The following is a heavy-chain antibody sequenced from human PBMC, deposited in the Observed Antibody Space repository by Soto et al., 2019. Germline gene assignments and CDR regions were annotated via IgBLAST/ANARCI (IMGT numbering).Heavy chain of an antibody. CDR3: ARITSASSGCLPDY. V-gene: IGHV1-18*04. Sequence: GASVKVSCKASGYTFTSNSSGWVRQAPGQGLEWMGWINVYNGNTKYAQQLQGRVTLTTDTSTSTAYMDLRSLRSDDTAVYYCARITSASSGCLPDYLGQGTLVTVYS. CDR1: GYTFTSNS. CDR2: INVYNGNT. J-gene: IGHJ4*02. D-gene: IGHD6-19*01.